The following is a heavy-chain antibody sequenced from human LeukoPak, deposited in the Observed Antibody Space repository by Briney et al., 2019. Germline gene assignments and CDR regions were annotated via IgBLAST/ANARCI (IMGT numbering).Heavy chain of an antibody. CDR1: GSIFTTYW. D-gene: IGHD3-9*01. J-gene: IGHJ4*02. CDR2: IYPSDSYH. Sequence: PGAPLLISCDCSGSIFTTYWITGRRPLPGERREWLERIYPSDSYHNYRPSFQGHCPITADNSNRTAYLQWSSRKGPDTAMYYCTRQRRGWPLDWGGQGTLGTV. CDR3: TRQRRGWPLDW. V-gene: IGHV5-10-1*01.